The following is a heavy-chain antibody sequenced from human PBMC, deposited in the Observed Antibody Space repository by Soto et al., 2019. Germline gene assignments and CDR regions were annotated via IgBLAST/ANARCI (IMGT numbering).Heavy chain of an antibody. J-gene: IGHJ4*02. D-gene: IGHD1-20*01. V-gene: IGHV6-1*01. CDR1: GDSVSSNSAA. CDR3: AREEIGWSNWNATGFDY. CDR2: TYYRSKWYN. Sequence: LTCAISGDSVSSNSAAWNWIRQSPSRGLEWLGRTYYRSKWYNDYAVSVKSRITINPDTSKNQFSLQLNSVTPEDTAVYYCAREEIGWSNWNATGFDYWGQGTLVTVSS.